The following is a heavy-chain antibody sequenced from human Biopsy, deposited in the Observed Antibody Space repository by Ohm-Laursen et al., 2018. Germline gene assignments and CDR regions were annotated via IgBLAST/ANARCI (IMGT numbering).Heavy chain of an antibody. Sequence: SVKVSCKASGYTFSLYHIHWVRQAPGQGLEWMGWIDPDSGRTSFGQNFQGRVTMTSDTSTGTAYLELTRLRSDDTAVYYCARDPYCSGGNCYSPLDHWGQGTLVTVSS. J-gene: IGHJ4*02. D-gene: IGHD2-15*01. CDR1: GYTFSLYH. V-gene: IGHV1-2*02. CDR3: ARDPYCSGGNCYSPLDH. CDR2: IDPDSGRT.